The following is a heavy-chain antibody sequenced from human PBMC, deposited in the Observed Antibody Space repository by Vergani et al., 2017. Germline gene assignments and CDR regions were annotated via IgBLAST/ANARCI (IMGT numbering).Heavy chain of an antibody. D-gene: IGHD5-18*01. Sequence: QLQLQESGPGLVRPAETLSLTCTVSNNSISSRSHYWGWIRQSPGRGLEWIGSVYQSGNTFYNPSFTSRVTISVDTSNDQFSLRLASMAAADTAMYFCARQSAMMISQGHFDYWGQGVLVTVSS. CDR2: VYQSGNT. J-gene: IGHJ4*02. CDR1: NNSISSRSHY. CDR3: ARQSAMMISQGHFDY. V-gene: IGHV4-39*01.